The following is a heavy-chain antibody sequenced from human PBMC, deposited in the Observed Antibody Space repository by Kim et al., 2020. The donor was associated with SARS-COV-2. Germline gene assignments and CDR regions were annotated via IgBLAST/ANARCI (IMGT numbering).Heavy chain of an antibody. Sequence: SETLSLTCAVYGGSFSGYYWSWIRQPPGKGLEWIGEINHSGSTNYNPSLKSRVTISVDTSKNQFSLKLSSVTAADTAVYYCARINFFIVVVPAAKNAYYYYMDVWGKGTTVTVSS. J-gene: IGHJ6*03. D-gene: IGHD2-2*01. V-gene: IGHV4-34*01. CDR2: INHSGST. CDR1: GGSFSGYY. CDR3: ARINFFIVVVPAAKNAYYYYMDV.